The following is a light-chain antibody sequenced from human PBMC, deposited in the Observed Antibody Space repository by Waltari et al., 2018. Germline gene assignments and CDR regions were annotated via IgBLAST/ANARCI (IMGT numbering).Light chain of an antibody. CDR1: QSVSSSY. CDR2: GAS. J-gene: IGKJ2*01. CDR3: QQFGSSPPMYT. Sequence: EIVLTQSPGTLSLSPGERATLSCRASQSVSSSYLAWYQQKPGQAPRLLIYGASSRAPGIPDRFSGSGSVTDFTLTISRLEPEDFALFYCQQFGSSPPMYTFGQGTKLEIK. V-gene: IGKV3-20*01.